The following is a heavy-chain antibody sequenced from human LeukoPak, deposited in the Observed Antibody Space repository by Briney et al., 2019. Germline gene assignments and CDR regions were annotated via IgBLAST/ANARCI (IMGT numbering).Heavy chain of an antibody. D-gene: IGHD2-15*01. Sequence: GGPLTLPCVVCGFPYRIYWTSWARRARGKGLECVATKKKDGSGKNYGDSVKGRFTISRDNAKNSLYLQMNSLRAEDTAVYYCARFVRQVVVAASWFDPWGQGTLVTVSS. CDR2: KKKDGSGK. CDR3: ARFVRQVVVAASWFDP. V-gene: IGHV3-7*01. J-gene: IGHJ5*02. CDR1: GFPYRIYW.